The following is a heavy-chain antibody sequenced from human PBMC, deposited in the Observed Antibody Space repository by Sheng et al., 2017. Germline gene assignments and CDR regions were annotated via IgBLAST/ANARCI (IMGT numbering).Heavy chain of an antibody. J-gene: IGHJ3*02. CDR2: IRSSSSYI. Sequence: EVQLVESGGGLVKPGGSLRLSCAASGFTFSSYSMNWVRQAPGKGLEWVSSIRSSSSYIYYADSVKGRFTISRDNAKNSLYLQMNSLRAEDTAVYYCARDISGVSAAFDIWGQGTMVTVSS. CDR3: ARDISGVSAAFDI. V-gene: IGHV3-21*01. D-gene: IGHD1-26*01. CDR1: GFTFSSYS.